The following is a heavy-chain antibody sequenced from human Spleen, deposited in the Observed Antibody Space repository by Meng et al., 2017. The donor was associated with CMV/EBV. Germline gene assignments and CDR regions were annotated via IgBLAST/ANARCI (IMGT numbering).Heavy chain of an antibody. Sequence: GESLKISCAASGFTFSSYWVHWVRQVPGKGLVWVSRINIDGSSTTYADSVKGRFTISRDNAKNTLYLQMNSLRAEDTALYYCARQEYSGSWSFLKDYWGQGTLVTVSS. CDR2: INIDGSST. D-gene: IGHD6-13*01. V-gene: IGHV3-74*01. CDR3: ARQEYSGSWSFLKDY. J-gene: IGHJ4*02. CDR1: GFTFSSYW.